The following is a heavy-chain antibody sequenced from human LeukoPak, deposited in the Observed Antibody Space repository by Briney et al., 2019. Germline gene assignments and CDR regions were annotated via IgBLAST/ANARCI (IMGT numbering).Heavy chain of an antibody. D-gene: IGHD3-3*01. J-gene: IGHJ5*02. CDR1: GGSISSHY. Sequence: SETLSLTSTVSGGSISSHYWSWIRQPPGKGLEWIGYIYYSGSTNYNPSLKSRVTISVDTSKNQFSLKLSSVTAADTAVYYCARATYYDFWSGYFRWFDPWGQGTLVTVSS. CDR2: IYYSGST. CDR3: ARATYYDFWSGYFRWFDP. V-gene: IGHV4-59*11.